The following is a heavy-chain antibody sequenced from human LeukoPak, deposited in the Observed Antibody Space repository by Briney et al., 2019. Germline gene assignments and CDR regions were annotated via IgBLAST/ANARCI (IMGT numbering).Heavy chain of an antibody. D-gene: IGHD3-10*01. J-gene: IGHJ4*02. CDR2: IWHDGSEK. Sequence: GGSLRLSCAASGFTFSNYGMHWVRQVPGKGLEWVAVIWHDGSEKYYEDSVKGRFTISRDNSKNTLYLQMNSLRAEDTAVYYCAKDREYYYGYFDYWGQGTLVTVSS. CDR1: GFTFSNYG. CDR3: AKDREYYYGYFDY. V-gene: IGHV3-33*06.